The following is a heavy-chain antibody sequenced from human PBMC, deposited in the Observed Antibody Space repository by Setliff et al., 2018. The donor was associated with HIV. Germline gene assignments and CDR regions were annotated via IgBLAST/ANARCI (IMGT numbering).Heavy chain of an antibody. D-gene: IGHD3-22*01. V-gene: IGHV3-30*02. Sequence: PGGSLRLSCKASAFIFSSCGMHWVRQAPGKGLEWIAFIRYDGRDQYYADSVKGRFTISRANSKNTLYLQMKSLIAEDTAVYYCAKLSHSHDSNGFTVDYWGRGTLVTVSS. CDR2: IRYDGRDQ. CDR3: AKLSHSHDSNGFTVDY. CDR1: AFIFSSCG. J-gene: IGHJ4*02.